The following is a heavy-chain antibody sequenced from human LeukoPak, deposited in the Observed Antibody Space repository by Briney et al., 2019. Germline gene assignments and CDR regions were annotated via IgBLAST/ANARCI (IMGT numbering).Heavy chain of an antibody. V-gene: IGHV3-7*01. CDR3: ARGGSSWYYYYMDV. CDR2: IKQDGSEK. D-gene: IGHD6-13*01. J-gene: IGHJ6*03. Sequence: GGSLRLSCAASGFTFSSYWMSWVRQAPGKGLEWVANIKQDGSEKYYVDSVKGRFTISRDNAKNSLYLQMSSLRAEDTAVYYCARGGSSWYYYYMDVWGKGTTVTVSS. CDR1: GFTFSSYW.